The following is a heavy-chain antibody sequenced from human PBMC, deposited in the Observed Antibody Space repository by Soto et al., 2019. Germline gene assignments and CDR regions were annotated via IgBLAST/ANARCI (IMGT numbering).Heavy chain of an antibody. D-gene: IGHD2-21*02. CDR2: ISAYNGNT. J-gene: IGHJ4*02. Sequence: ASVKVSCKASGYTFTSYGISWVRQAPGQGLEWMGWISAYNGNTNYAQKLQGRVTMTTDTSTSTAYMELRSLRSDDTAVYYCAADRTYCGGDCYVDWRQGTLGTVS. CDR1: GYTFTSYG. CDR3: AADRTYCGGDCYVD. V-gene: IGHV1-18*01.